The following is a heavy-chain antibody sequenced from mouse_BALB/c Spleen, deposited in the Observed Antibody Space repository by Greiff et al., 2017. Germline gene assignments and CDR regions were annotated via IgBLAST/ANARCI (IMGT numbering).Heavy chain of an antibody. J-gene: IGHJ4*01. CDR2: IYPGGGYT. CDR1: GYTFTNYW. D-gene: IGHD2-2*01. CDR3: ARWGGYDDAGYAMDY. Sequence: LVESGAELVRPGTSVKISCKASGYTFTNYWLGWVKQRPGHGLEWIGDIYPGGGYTNYNEKFKGKATLTADTSSSTAYMQLSSLTSEDSAVYFCARWGGYDDAGYAMDYWGQGTSVTVSS. V-gene: IGHV1-63*02.